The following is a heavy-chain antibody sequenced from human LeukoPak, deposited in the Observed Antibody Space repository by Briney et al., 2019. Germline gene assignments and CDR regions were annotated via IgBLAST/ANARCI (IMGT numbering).Heavy chain of an antibody. D-gene: IGHD2-2*01. CDR3: AKRYCSSTSCYSIDY. CDR2: ISISSDKI. V-gene: IGHV3-48*01. CDR1: GFTFTGYR. Sequence: GGSLRLSCAASGFTFTGYRMNWVRQAPGKGLEWVSYISISSDKIYYADSVKGRFTISRDNAKNSLYLQMNSLRVEDTAVYYCAKRYCSSTSCYSIDYWGQGTLVTVSS. J-gene: IGHJ4*02.